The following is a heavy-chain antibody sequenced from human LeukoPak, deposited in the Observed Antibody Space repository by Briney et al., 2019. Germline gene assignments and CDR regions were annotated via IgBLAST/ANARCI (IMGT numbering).Heavy chain of an antibody. V-gene: IGHV4-34*01. CDR1: GGSFSGYY. D-gene: IGHD2-21*01. J-gene: IGHJ4*02. CDR2: INHSGST. CDR3: ARGRPPYGY. Sequence: KPSETLSLTCAVYGGSFSGYYGSWIRKPPGKGLEWIGEINHSGSTNYNPSLKSRVTISVDTSKNQFSLKLSSVTAADTAVYYCARGRPPYGYWGQGTLVTVSS.